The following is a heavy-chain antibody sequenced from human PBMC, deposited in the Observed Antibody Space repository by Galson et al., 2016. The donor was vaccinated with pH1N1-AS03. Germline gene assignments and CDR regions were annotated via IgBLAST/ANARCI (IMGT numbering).Heavy chain of an antibody. CDR3: AKDDFAGNYSLDY. J-gene: IGHJ4*02. Sequence: SLRLSCAASGFIFNHYALHWVRQAPGKGLEWVAVISYDGRKKYYPDSVKGRFTISRDNSKNTPYLQMDSLRAEDTAVYYCAKDDFAGNYSLDYWGRGTLITVSS. V-gene: IGHV3-30*04. CDR2: ISYDGRKK. CDR1: GFIFNHYA. D-gene: IGHD1-1*01.